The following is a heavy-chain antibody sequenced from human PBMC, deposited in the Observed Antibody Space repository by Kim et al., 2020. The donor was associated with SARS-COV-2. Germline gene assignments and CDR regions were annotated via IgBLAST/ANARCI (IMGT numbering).Heavy chain of an antibody. V-gene: IGHV1-69*13. CDR1: GGTFSSYA. Sequence: SVKVSCKASGGTFSSYAISWVRQAPGQGLEWMGGIIPIFGTANYAQKFQGRVTITADESTSTAYMELSSLRSEDTAVYYCARSSSGWYPSDYWGQGTLVTVSS. D-gene: IGHD6-19*01. CDR2: IIPIFGTA. CDR3: ARSSSGWYPSDY. J-gene: IGHJ4*02.